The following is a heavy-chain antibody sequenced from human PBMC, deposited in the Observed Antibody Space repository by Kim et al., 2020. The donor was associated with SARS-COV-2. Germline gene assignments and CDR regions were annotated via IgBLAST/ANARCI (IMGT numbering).Heavy chain of an antibody. V-gene: IGHV3-21*01. CDR3: ARDQTWIQLWFDY. J-gene: IGHJ4*02. Sequence: YADSVKGRFTISRDNAKNSLYLQMNSLRAEDTAVYYCARDQTWIQLWFDYWGQGTLVTVSS. D-gene: IGHD5-18*01.